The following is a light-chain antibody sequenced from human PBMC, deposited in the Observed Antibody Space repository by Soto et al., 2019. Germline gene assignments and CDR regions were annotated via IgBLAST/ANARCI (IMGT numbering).Light chain of an antibody. Sequence: QSALTQPASESGSPGQSITISCTGTSSDVGGYNYVSWYQQHPGKAPKLMIFDVSNRPSGVSNRFSGSKSANTASLTISGLQAEDEADYYCSSYASSNTVVFGGGTKLTVL. CDR2: DVS. CDR1: SSDVGGYNY. CDR3: SSYASSNTVV. V-gene: IGLV2-14*01. J-gene: IGLJ2*01.